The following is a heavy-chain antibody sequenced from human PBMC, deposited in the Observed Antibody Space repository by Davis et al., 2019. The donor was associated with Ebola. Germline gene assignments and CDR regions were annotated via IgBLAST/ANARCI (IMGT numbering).Heavy chain of an antibody. CDR1: GFTVSSNY. D-gene: IGHD6-6*01. CDR3: AKDHAGGSSDY. J-gene: IGHJ4*02. CDR2: IYSGGST. Sequence: GESLKISCAASGFTVSSNYMSWVRQAPGKGLEWVSVIYSGGSTYYADSVKGRFTISRDNSKNTLYLQMNSLRAEDTAVYYCAKDHAGGSSDYWGQGTLVTVSS. V-gene: IGHV3-53*05.